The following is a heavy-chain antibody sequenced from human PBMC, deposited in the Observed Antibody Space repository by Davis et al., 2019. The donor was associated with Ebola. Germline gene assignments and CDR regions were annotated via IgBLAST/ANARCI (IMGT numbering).Heavy chain of an antibody. D-gene: IGHD3-3*01. Sequence: GESLKISCAASGFTFDDYGMSWVRQAPGKGLEWVSGINWNGGSTGYADSVKGRFTISRDNAKNSLYLQMNSLRAEDTALYYCARANNFWSGYFAPLGYWGQGTLVTVSS. V-gene: IGHV3-20*04. J-gene: IGHJ4*02. CDR1: GFTFDDYG. CDR3: ARANNFWSGYFAPLGY. CDR2: INWNGGST.